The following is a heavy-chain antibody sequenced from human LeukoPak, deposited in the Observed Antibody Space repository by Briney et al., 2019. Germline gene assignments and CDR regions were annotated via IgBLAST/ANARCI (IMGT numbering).Heavy chain of an antibody. D-gene: IGHD6-19*01. CDR1: GFTFSSYW. V-gene: IGHV3-7*01. CDR2: IKEDGSIK. CDR3: ARDVWTGVAVSDY. Sequence: GGSLRLSCVASGFTFSSYWMTWVRQAPGKGLEWLATIKEDGSIKYYLDSVRGRFTISRDNAKTSVYLQLNSLRADDTAVYYCARDVWTGVAVSDYGGQGTLVTVSS. J-gene: IGHJ4*02.